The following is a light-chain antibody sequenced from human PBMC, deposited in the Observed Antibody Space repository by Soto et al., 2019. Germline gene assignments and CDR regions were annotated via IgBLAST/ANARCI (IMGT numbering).Light chain of an antibody. CDR3: QHYNNYPWT. Sequence: DIPVTQSPSTLSASVGDRVTITCRASQSISTWLAWYQQKPGKVPKVLIYDTSSLESGVPSRFSGSGSGTEFTLTISSLQPDDFATYYCQHYNNYPWTFGQGTKVDIK. CDR2: DTS. V-gene: IGKV1-5*01. CDR1: QSISTW. J-gene: IGKJ1*01.